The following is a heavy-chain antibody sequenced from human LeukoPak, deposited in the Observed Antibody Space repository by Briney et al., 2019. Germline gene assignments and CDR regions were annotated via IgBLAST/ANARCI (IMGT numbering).Heavy chain of an antibody. CDR2: ISYTGRDK. CDR1: GFTFISHA. D-gene: IGHD4-17*01. Sequence: GGSLRLSCEASGFTFISHARHWVRQAPGKGLECLTFISYTGRDKYYADSVKGRFTTSRDNSKNTLYLQMNSLRAEDTALYYCARDSSMTPVTMDFDYWGQGTLVTVSS. J-gene: IGHJ4*02. CDR3: ARDSSMTPVTMDFDY. V-gene: IGHV3-30*04.